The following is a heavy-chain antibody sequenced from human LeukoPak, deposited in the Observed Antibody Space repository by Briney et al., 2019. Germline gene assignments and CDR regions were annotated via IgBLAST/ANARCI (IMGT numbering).Heavy chain of an antibody. V-gene: IGHV3-23*01. CDR1: GFTFGSYA. D-gene: IGHD6-19*01. Sequence: PGGSLRLSCEASGFTFGSYAMYWVRQAPGKGLEWVAGIFGSGGSAHYADSAKGRFTISRDNSKNTVYLQINSLRAEDTAVYYCGKTTTGYSSGQKPAWPVDNWGQGTLVTVSS. CDR2: IFGSGGSA. J-gene: IGHJ4*02. CDR3: GKTTTGYSSGQKPAWPVDN.